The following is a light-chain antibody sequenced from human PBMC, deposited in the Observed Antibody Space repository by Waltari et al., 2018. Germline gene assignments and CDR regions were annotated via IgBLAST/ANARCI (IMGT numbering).Light chain of an antibody. CDR3: QQYDNWLGT. CDR1: QSIRSN. Sequence: EIVMTQSPATLSVFPGASATLSCRASQSIRSNLAWYQHKPGQAPRLLIYGASTRATGIPARFSGSGSGTEFTLTISSLQSEDFAVYFCQQYDNWLGTFGQGTKVEIK. CDR2: GAS. J-gene: IGKJ1*01. V-gene: IGKV3-15*01.